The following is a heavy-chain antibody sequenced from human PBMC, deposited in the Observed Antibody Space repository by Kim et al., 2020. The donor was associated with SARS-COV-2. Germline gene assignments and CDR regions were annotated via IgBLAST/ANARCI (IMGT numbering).Heavy chain of an antibody. V-gene: IGHV3-30*18. CDR3: AKEGSSSSGLDY. CDR2: ISYDGSNK. Sequence: GGSLRLSCAASGFTFSSYGMHWVRQAPGKGLEWVAVISYDGSNKYYADSVKGRFTISRDNSKNTLYLQMNSLRAEDTAVYYCAKEGSSSSGLDYWGQGTL. CDR1: GFTFSSYG. J-gene: IGHJ4*02. D-gene: IGHD6-6*01.